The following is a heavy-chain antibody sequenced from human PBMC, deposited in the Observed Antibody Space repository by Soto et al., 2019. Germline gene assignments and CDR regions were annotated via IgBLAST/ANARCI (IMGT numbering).Heavy chain of an antibody. J-gene: IGHJ6*03. D-gene: IGHD3-10*01. CDR3: ARGAKDFGYYYMDV. CDR1: GGTFSSYT. CDR2: IIPILGIA. Sequence: QVQLVQSGAEVKKPGSSVKVSCKASGGTFSSYTISWVRQAPGQGLEWMGRIIPILGIANYAQKFQGRVTITADKSTSTAYMELSSLRSEDTAVYYCARGAKDFGYYYMDVWGKGTTVTFSS. V-gene: IGHV1-69*02.